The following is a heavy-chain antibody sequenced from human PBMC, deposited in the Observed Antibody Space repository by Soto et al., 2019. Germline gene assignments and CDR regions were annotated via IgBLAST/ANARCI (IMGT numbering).Heavy chain of an antibody. CDR1: GGTFSSYA. Sequence: SVKVSCKASGGTFSSYAISWVRQAPGQGLEWMGGIIPIFGTANYAQKFQGRVTITADESTSTAYMELSSLRSEDTAVYYCARGWYSGYDFSFPYYFDYWGQGTLVTVSS. CDR2: IIPIFGTA. D-gene: IGHD5-12*01. V-gene: IGHV1-69*13. CDR3: ARGWYSGYDFSFPYYFDY. J-gene: IGHJ4*02.